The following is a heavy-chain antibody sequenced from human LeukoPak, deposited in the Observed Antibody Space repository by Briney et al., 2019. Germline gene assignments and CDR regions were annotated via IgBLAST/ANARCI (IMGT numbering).Heavy chain of an antibody. D-gene: IGHD3-22*01. V-gene: IGHV4-34*01. Sequence: SETLSLTCAVYGGSFSGYYWSWIRQPPGKGLEWIGEINHSGSTNYNPSLKSRVSISVDTSKNQFSLKLSSVTAADTAVYYCARRGWLLGLDYWGQGTLVTVSS. J-gene: IGHJ4*02. CDR1: GGSFSGYY. CDR2: INHSGST. CDR3: ARRGWLLGLDY.